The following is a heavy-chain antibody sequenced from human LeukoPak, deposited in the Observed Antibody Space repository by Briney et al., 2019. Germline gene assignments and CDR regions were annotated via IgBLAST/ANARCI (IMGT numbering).Heavy chain of an antibody. CDR3: ARPRRGYCSSTSCYKGWYFDY. CDR1: GFTFSSYW. D-gene: IGHD2-2*02. CDR2: IKQDGSEK. V-gene: IGHV3-7*01. Sequence: PGGSLRLSCAAPGFTFSSYWMSWVRQAPGKGLEWVANIKQDGSEKYYVDSVKGRFTISRDNAKNSLYLQMNSLRAEDTAVYYCARPRRGYCSSTSCYKGWYFDYWGQGTLVTVSS. J-gene: IGHJ4*02.